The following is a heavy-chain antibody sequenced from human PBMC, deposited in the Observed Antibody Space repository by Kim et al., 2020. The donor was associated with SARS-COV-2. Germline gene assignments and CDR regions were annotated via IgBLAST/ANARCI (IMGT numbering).Heavy chain of an antibody. CDR3: ARRYYDSSGFEYFDY. V-gene: IGHV5-51*01. J-gene: IGHJ4*02. Sequence: PSFQGQVTISADNSISTASLQWSSLRASDTAMYYCARRYYDSSGFEYFDYWGQGTLVTVSS. D-gene: IGHD3-22*01.